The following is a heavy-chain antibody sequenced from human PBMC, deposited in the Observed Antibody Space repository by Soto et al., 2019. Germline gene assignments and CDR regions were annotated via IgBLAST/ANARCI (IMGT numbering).Heavy chain of an antibody. CDR3: TLGSWSAETFDI. V-gene: IGHV1-69*02. Sequence: QVQLVQSGAEVKKPGSSVKVSCKASGGTFSTYTIIWVRQAPGQGLEWMGRIIPMLDITNNAHRFQGRVTITADKSTSTAYLELSSLRSEDTAVYYCTLGSWSAETFDIWGRGTMVTVSS. D-gene: IGHD6-13*01. CDR1: GGTFSTYT. J-gene: IGHJ3*02. CDR2: IIPMLDIT.